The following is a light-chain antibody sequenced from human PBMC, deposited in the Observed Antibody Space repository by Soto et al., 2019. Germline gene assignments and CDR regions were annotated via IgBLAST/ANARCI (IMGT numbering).Light chain of an antibody. J-gene: IGKJ5*01. V-gene: IGKV3-15*01. CDR1: QSVSSN. CDR2: GAS. CDR3: QKYNTWPPT. Sequence: EIVMTQSPATLSVSPGERATLSCRASQSVSSNLAWYQQKPGQAPRLLIYGASTRATGIPARFSGIRSATDFTLTISSLQSEDFALYYWQKYNTWPPTFGQGTRLEIK.